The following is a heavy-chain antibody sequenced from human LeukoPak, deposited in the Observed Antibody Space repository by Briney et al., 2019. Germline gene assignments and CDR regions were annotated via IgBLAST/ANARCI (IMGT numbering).Heavy chain of an antibody. Sequence: ASVKVSCKASGYTFTSYDINWVRQATGQGLEWMGWMNPNSGITGYAQKFQGRVTMTRNTSISTAYMELSSLRSEDTAVYYCAETIAVAGTTAFDYWGQGTLVTVSS. J-gene: IGHJ4*02. CDR1: GYTFTSYD. V-gene: IGHV1-8*01. D-gene: IGHD6-19*01. CDR3: AETIAVAGTTAFDY. CDR2: MNPNSGIT.